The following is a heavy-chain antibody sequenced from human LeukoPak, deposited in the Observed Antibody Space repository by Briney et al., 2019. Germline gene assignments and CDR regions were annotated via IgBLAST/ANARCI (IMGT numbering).Heavy chain of an antibody. V-gene: IGHV1-18*01. CDR1: GYTFTSYG. CDR3: ASLYSSSWYGRDFYYFDY. D-gene: IGHD6-13*01. CDR2: ISAYNGNT. J-gene: IGHJ4*02. Sequence: ASVKVSCKASGYTFTSYGISWVRQAPGQGLEWMGWISAYNGNTNYAQKFQGRVTITADKSTSTAYMELSSLRSEDTAVYYCASLYSSSWYGRDFYYFDYWGQGTLVTVSS.